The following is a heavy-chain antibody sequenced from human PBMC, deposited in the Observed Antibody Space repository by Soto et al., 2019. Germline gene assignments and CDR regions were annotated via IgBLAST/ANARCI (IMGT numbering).Heavy chain of an antibody. Sequence: SVKVSCKASGGTFSSYAISWVRQAPGQGLEWMGGIIPIFGTANYAQKFQGRVTITADESTSTAYMELSSLRYEDTAVYYCARAWIAVAGTPWVFDYWGQGTLVTVSS. CDR1: GGTFSSYA. J-gene: IGHJ4*02. D-gene: IGHD6-19*01. V-gene: IGHV1-69*13. CDR3: ARAWIAVAGTPWVFDY. CDR2: IIPIFGTA.